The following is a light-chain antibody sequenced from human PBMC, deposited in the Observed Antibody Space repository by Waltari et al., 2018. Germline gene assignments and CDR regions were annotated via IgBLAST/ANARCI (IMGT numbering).Light chain of an antibody. V-gene: IGKV3-20*01. CDR1: QSGSKF. J-gene: IGKJ1*01. CDR3: QHYGGLPAT. Sequence: SRRASQSGSKFFAWYQPKPGPAPKLPLYGASTRAHGIPDRFTGSWAGKDFHLTISRLEPEDFAIFFCQHYGGLPATFGQGTKVEIK. CDR2: GAS.